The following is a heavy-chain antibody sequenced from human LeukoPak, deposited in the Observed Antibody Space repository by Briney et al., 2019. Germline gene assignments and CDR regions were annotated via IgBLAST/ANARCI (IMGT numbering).Heavy chain of an antibody. V-gene: IGHV4-39*01. J-gene: IGHJ4*02. CDR1: GGSISSSSYS. CDR3: ARLSPSSGYYLFDD. D-gene: IGHD3-22*01. Sequence: SETLSLTCAVSGGSISSSSYSWGWIRQPPGKGLEWIGTIYYSGSAYYNPSLESRVTISVDTSKNQFSLKLSSVTAADTAVYYCARLSPSSGYYLFDDWGQGTLVTVSS. CDR2: IYYSGSA.